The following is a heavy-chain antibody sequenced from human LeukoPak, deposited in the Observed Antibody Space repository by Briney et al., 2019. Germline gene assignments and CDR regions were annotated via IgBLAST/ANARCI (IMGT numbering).Heavy chain of an antibody. V-gene: IGHV4-34*01. CDR1: GGSFSGYY. CDR3: ARASRLGTLAAFGYYYMDV. Sequence: SETLSLTCAVYGGSFSGYYWSWIRQPPGKGLEWIGEINHSGSTNYNPSLKSRVTISVDTPKNQFSLKLSSVTAADTAVYYCARASRLGTLAAFGYYYMDVWGKGTTVTVSS. CDR2: INHSGST. D-gene: IGHD3-16*01. J-gene: IGHJ6*03.